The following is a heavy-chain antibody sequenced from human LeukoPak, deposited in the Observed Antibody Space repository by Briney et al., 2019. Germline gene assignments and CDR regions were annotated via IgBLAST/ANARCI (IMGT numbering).Heavy chain of an antibody. CDR2: IYYSGST. Sequence: SETLSLTCTVSGGSISSDTYYWGWIRQPPGKGLEWIGHIYYSGSTYYNPSPKSRVTISVDTSKNQFSLKLSSVTAADTAVYYCARQHSDYVWGSYRSDYWGQGTLVTVSS. D-gene: IGHD3-16*02. CDR3: ARQHSDYVWGSYRSDY. J-gene: IGHJ4*02. CDR1: GGSISSDTYY. V-gene: IGHV4-39*01.